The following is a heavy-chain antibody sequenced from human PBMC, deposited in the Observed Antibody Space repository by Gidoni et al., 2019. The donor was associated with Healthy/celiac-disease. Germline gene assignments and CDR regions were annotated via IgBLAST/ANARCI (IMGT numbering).Heavy chain of an antibody. J-gene: IGHJ3*02. V-gene: IGHV5-51*01. CDR1: GHSFTSYW. D-gene: IGHD3-10*01. CDR2: IYPGDSDT. CDR3: ARRVLELPFFGELSGDAFDI. Sequence: EVQLVQSGAEVKKTGESLKISCKGSGHSFTSYWSGWVRQMPGKGLEWMGNIYPGDSDTRYSPSFQGQVTISADKSISTAYLQWSSLKASDTAMYYCARRVLELPFFGELSGDAFDIWGQGTMVTVSS.